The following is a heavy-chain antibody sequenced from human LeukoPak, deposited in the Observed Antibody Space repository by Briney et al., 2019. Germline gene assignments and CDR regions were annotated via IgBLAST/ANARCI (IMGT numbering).Heavy chain of an antibody. J-gene: IGHJ4*02. V-gene: IGHV4-39*07. D-gene: IGHD3-10*01. CDR3: ARALYYYGSGSYYTQFFDY. Sequence: SETLSLTCTVSGGSINNSHYYWGWIRQPPGKGLEWIGSIYYSGSTYYNPSLKSRVTISVDTSKNQFSLKLSSVTAADTAVYYCARALYYYGSGSYYTQFFDYWGQGTLVTVSS. CDR1: GGSINNSHYY. CDR2: IYYSGST.